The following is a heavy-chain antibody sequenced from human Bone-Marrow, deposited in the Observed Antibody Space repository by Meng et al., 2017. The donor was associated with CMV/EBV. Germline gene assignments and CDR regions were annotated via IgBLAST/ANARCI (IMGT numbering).Heavy chain of an antibody. Sequence: ESLKISCAVYGGSFSGYYWSWIRQPPGKGLEWIGEINHSGSTNYNPSLKSRVTISVDTSKNQFSLKLSSVTAADTAVYYCAISSFIVVVPAAIPYYYYGLDVWGQGTTVTVSS. CDR3: AISSFIVVVPAAIPYYYYGLDV. CDR1: GGSFSGYY. D-gene: IGHD2-2*01. V-gene: IGHV4-34*01. J-gene: IGHJ6*02. CDR2: INHSGST.